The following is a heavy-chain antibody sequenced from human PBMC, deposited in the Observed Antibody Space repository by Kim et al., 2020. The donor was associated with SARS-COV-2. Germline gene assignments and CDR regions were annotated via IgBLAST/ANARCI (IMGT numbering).Heavy chain of an antibody. D-gene: IGHD2-21*02. CDR3: ARVVPASGLDV. V-gene: IGHV3-74*01. Sequence: ADAVKGRFTITSDNAKNTLYLQMNSLRADDTAVFYCARVVPASGLDVWGQGTTVTVSS. J-gene: IGHJ6*02.